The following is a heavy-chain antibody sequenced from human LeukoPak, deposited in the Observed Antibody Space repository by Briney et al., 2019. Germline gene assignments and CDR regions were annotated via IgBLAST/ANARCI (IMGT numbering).Heavy chain of an antibody. D-gene: IGHD6-13*01. CDR2: IYYSGST. CDR1: DGSISSYY. V-gene: IGHV4-59*08. CDR3: ARHPWYGLNWFDP. J-gene: IGHJ5*02. Sequence: PSETLSLTCTVSDGSISSYYWSWIRQPPGKGLEWIGYIYYSGSTNYNPSLKSRVTISVDTSKNQFSLKLSSVTAADTAVYYCARHPWYGLNWFDPWGQGTLVTVSS.